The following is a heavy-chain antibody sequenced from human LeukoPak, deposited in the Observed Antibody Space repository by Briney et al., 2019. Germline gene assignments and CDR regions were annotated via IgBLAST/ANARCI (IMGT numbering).Heavy chain of an antibody. CDR1: GDSVSSNSAS. V-gene: IGHV6-1*01. D-gene: IGHD1-26*01. Sequence: SQTLSLTCAISGDSVSSNSASWNWIRQSPSRGLEWLGRAYYRSKWNSDYAVSVKSRITINPDTSKNQFSLHLNSVTPEDTAVYYCARDPDSSYEWGPFDPWGQGTLVTVSS. CDR3: ARDPDSSYEWGPFDP. J-gene: IGHJ5*02. CDR2: AYYRSKWNS.